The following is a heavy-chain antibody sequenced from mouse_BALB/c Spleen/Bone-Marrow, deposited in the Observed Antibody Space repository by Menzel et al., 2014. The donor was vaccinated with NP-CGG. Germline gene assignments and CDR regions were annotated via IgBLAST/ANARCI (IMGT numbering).Heavy chain of an antibody. J-gene: IGHJ4*01. CDR2: INPGSGGT. CDR3: ARGVVGHAMGY. CDR1: GYAFTNYL. D-gene: IGHD1-1*01. V-gene: IGHV1-54*01. Sequence: QVQLQQSGVELVRPGTSVKVSCKASGYAFTNYLIEWVKQRPGQGLEWIGVINPGSGGTNYNEKFKGKATLTTDKSSSTACMQLRRLASEDCAVYFLARGVVGHAMGYWGQGASVTASS.